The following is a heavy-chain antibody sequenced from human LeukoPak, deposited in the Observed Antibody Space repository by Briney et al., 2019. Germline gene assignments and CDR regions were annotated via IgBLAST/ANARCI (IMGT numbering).Heavy chain of an antibody. J-gene: IGHJ4*02. Sequence: GFLRPSWAASSFTFSNAWMSWVRPAPGEGLGLGGRIKSKTDGGTTDYAAPVKGRFTISRDDSKNTLYLQMNSLKTEDTAVYYCTTGGTVTFDYWGQGTLVTVSS. V-gene: IGHV3-15*01. CDR1: SFTFSNAW. CDR3: TTGGTVTFDY. CDR2: IKSKTDGGTT. D-gene: IGHD4-17*01.